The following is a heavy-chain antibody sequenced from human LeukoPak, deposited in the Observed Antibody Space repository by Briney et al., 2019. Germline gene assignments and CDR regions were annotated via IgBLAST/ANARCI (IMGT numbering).Heavy chain of an antibody. V-gene: IGHV1-69*04. CDR2: IIPIFGIA. CDR3: ARDPNNWNPNWFDP. D-gene: IGHD1-20*01. J-gene: IGHJ5*02. CDR1: GGTFSSYA. Sequence: GASVKVSCKASGGTFSSYAISWVRQAPGQGLEWMRRIIPIFGIANYAQKFQGRVTITADKSTSTAYMEPSSLRSKGTAVYYCARDPNNWNPNWFDPWGQGTLVTVSS.